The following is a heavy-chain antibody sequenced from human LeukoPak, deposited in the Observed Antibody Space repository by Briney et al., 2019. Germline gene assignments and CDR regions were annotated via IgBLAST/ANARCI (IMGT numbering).Heavy chain of an antibody. CDR2: INPNSGGT. J-gene: IGHJ4*02. CDR1: GYTFTVYY. D-gene: IGHD2-8*01. V-gene: IGHV1-2*02. CDR3: AIDRVMYYFDL. Sequence: ASVKLSCKASGYTFTVYYMHWVRQPPAQGLEWMGGINPNSGGTNYAQEFQDRVTMTSDTSINTVYMELRSLRCDDTAVYFCAIDRVMYYFDLGGEGTLVTVSS.